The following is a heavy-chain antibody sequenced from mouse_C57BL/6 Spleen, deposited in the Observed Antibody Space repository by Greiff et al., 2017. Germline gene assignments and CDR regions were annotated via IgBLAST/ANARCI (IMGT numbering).Heavy chain of an antibody. CDR2: IVPNSGGT. CDR1: GYTFTSYW. D-gene: IGHD2-4*01. Sequence: VQLQQPGAELVKPGASVKLPCKASGYTFTSYWMHWVKQRPGRGLEWIGRIVPNSGGTKYNEKFKSKATLTVDKPSSTAYIQLSSLTSEASAVYYGARAGYDYDYFDYWGQGTTLTVAS. V-gene: IGHV1-72*01. CDR3: ARAGYDYDYFDY. J-gene: IGHJ2*01.